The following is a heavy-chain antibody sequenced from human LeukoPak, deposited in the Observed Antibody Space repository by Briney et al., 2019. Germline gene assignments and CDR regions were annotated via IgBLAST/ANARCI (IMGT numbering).Heavy chain of an antibody. V-gene: IGHV3-23*01. Sequence: GGSLRLSCAASGFTFSSDAMSWVRQTPGKGLEWVSAISGSGGGTNYADSVKGRFTISRDNSKNTLYLQMNSLRAEDTAVYYCAKTGSGYYYFDYWGQGTLVTVSS. CDR1: GFTFSSDA. CDR3: AKTGSGYYYFDY. J-gene: IGHJ4*02. D-gene: IGHD3-22*01. CDR2: ISGSGGGT.